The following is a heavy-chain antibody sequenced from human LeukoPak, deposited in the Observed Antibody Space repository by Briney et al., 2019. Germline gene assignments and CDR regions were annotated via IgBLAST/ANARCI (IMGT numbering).Heavy chain of an antibody. CDR3: ARSNQADDY. Sequence: GGSLRLSCAASGFTFSSYWMHRVRQVPGKGLVWVARINPGGSSITYADSVKGRFTISRDNAKNTLYLQMDSLRAEDTGVYYCARSNQADDYWGQGTLVTVSS. CDR1: GFTFSSYW. V-gene: IGHV3-74*01. D-gene: IGHD1-14*01. J-gene: IGHJ4*02. CDR2: INPGGSSI.